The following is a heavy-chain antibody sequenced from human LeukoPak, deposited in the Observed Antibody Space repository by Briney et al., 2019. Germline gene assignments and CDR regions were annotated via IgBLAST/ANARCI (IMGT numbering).Heavy chain of an antibody. V-gene: IGHV3-74*03. D-gene: IGHD4-11*01. J-gene: IGHJ4*02. CDR2: INSDGSST. CDR3: ARDSGYSSYGDFDY. CDR1: GFTFSSYW. Sequence: GGSLRLSCAASGFTFSSYWIHWVRQAPGKGLVWVSRINSDGSSTTYADSVKGRFTISRDNAKNTVHLHMNSLRAEDTAVYYCARDSGYSSYGDFDYWGQGTLVTVSS.